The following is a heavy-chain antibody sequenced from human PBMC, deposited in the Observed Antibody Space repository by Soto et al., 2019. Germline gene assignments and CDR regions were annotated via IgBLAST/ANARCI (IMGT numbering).Heavy chain of an antibody. CDR1: GGTFSSYS. V-gene: IGHV1-69*13. CDR2: IIPIFGTA. D-gene: IGHD1-26*01. CDR3: ARVGNSGSYYFDY. Sequence: GASVNVSCKPSGGTFSSYSISWVRQAPGQGLECVGGIIPIFGTANYAQKFQGRVTITADESTSTAYMELSSLRSEDTAVYYCARVGNSGSYYFDYWGQGTLVTVSS. J-gene: IGHJ4*02.